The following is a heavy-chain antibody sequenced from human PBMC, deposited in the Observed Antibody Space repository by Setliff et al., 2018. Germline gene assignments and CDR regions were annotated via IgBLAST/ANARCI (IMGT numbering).Heavy chain of an antibody. CDR1: GGSISSGSYY. V-gene: IGHV4-61*09. J-gene: IGHJ4*02. CDR2: IYTSGST. CDR3: ARSRAAANDY. D-gene: IGHD6-13*01. Sequence: TLSLTCTVSGGSISSGSYYWSWIRQPVGKGLEWIGHIYTSGSTNYNPSLKSRVTISVDTSKNQFSLKPSSVTAADTAVYYCARSRAAANDYWGQGTLVTVSS.